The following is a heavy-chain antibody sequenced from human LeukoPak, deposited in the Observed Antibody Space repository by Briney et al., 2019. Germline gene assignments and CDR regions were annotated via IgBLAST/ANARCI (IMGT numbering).Heavy chain of an antibody. J-gene: IGHJ6*03. Sequence: ASVKVSCKASGYTFTSYDINWVRQAPGQGLEWMGGIIPIFGTANYAQKFQGRVTITADESTSTAYMELSSLRSEDTAVYYCAKSFGKYSSSWYGEGYYYYMDVWGKGTTVTVSS. CDR2: IIPIFGTA. CDR1: GYTFTSYD. D-gene: IGHD6-13*01. V-gene: IGHV1-69*13. CDR3: AKSFGKYSSSWYGEGYYYYMDV.